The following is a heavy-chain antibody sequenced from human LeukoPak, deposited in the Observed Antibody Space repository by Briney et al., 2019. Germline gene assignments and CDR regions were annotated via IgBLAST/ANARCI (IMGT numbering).Heavy chain of an antibody. D-gene: IGHD5-24*01. CDR2: IYPRDGST. CDR3: GRDLGGRWGL. V-gene: IGHV1-46*01. J-gene: IGHJ4*02. Sequence: ASVKVSCKASGYTFTSNYIHWERQAPGQGLEWMGMIYPRDGSTSYAQKFQGRVTVTRDASTSAVHMELSGLRAEDTAVYYCGRDLGGRWGLWGQGTLVTVSS. CDR1: GYTFTSNY.